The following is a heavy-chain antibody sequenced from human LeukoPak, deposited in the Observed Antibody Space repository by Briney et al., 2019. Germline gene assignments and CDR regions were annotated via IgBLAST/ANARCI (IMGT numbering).Heavy chain of an antibody. CDR2: ISYDGSNK. J-gene: IGHJ6*02. CDR1: GFTFSSYW. V-gene: IGHV3-30*18. CDR3: AKGREDSRGSMKHYYYYGMDV. Sequence: GGSLRLSCAASGFTFSSYWMSWVRQAPGKGLEWVAVISYDGSNKYYADSVKGRFTISRDNSKNTLYLQMNSLRAEDTAVYYCAKGREDSRGSMKHYYYYGMDVWGQGTTVTVSS. D-gene: IGHD3-22*01.